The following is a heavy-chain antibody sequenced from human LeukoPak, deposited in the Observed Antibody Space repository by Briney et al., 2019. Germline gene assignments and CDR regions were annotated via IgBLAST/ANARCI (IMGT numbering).Heavy chain of an antibody. Sequence: GGSLRLSCAASGFSFSTYWMTWVRQAPGGGLEWVANIEGDEGEKYYVDSVMGRFTISRDNAKNSLYLQMNSLRAEDTAVYYCAGSGYSYALNHWGQGTLVTVSS. V-gene: IGHV3-7*01. J-gene: IGHJ1*01. CDR1: GFSFSTYW. CDR3: AGSGYSYALNH. CDR2: IEGDEGEK. D-gene: IGHD2-2*03.